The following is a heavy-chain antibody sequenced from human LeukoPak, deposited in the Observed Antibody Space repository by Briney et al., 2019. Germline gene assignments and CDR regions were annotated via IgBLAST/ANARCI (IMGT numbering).Heavy chain of an antibody. V-gene: IGHV3-23*01. Sequence: PGGCLRLTCAASGFTFSSAMSWVRQAPGKGLDWVSVISASSDTTYYADSVKGRFTISRDNSKNTLYLQMNSLRAEDTALYYCAKGSSGTYSRIYFDYWGQGTLVTVSS. CDR1: GFTFSSA. CDR2: ISASSDTT. D-gene: IGHD1-26*01. CDR3: AKGSSGTYSRIYFDY. J-gene: IGHJ4*02.